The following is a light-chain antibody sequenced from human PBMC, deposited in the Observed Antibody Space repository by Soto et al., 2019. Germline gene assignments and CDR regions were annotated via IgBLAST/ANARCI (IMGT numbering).Light chain of an antibody. CDR3: QQRSNWPPLT. V-gene: IGKV3-11*01. Sequence: EIVLTQSPATLSLSPGERATLSCRASQSVSSYLAWYQQKPGQAPRLLIYDASNRATGIPARFSGSGSGTDFTLTISSLEPEDCAVYYCQQRSNWPPLTFGGGNTVEIK. J-gene: IGKJ4*01. CDR1: QSVSSY. CDR2: DAS.